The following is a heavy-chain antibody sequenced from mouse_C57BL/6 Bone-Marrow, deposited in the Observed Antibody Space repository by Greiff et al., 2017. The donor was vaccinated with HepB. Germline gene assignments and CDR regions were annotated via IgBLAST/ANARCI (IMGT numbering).Heavy chain of an antibody. CDR1: GYTFTSYW. CDR2: IHPNSGST. J-gene: IGHJ4*01. D-gene: IGHD2-5*01. V-gene: IGHV1-64*01. CDR3: ARKDSNWKLDYAMDY. Sequence: QVQLQQPGAELVKPGASVKLSCKASGYTFTSYWMHWVKQRPGQGLEWIGMIHPNSGSTNYNEKFKSKATLTVDKSSSTAYMQLSSLTTEDSAVCYCARKDSNWKLDYAMDYWGQGTSVTVSS.